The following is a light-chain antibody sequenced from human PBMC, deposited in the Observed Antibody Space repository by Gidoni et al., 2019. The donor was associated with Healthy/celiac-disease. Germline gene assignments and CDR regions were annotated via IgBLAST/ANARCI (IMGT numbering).Light chain of an antibody. CDR1: QSLLHSNGYNY. Sequence: IVMTKSPLSLPVTPGEPTSIASRSSQSLLHSNGYNYLDWYQQKPGQSPQLLIYLGSNRASGVPDRFSGSGSGTDFTLKISRVEAEDVGVYYCMQALQTPKTFXQXTRLEIK. CDR2: LGS. CDR3: MQALQTPKT. J-gene: IGKJ5*01. V-gene: IGKV2-28*01.